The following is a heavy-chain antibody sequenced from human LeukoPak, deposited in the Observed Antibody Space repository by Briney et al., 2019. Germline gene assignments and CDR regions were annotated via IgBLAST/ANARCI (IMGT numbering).Heavy chain of an antibody. J-gene: IGHJ4*02. CDR1: GYTFTDYY. CDR2: LAPRSGAT. CDR3: ARDGSVESGHYYFDF. D-gene: IGHD3-10*01. Sequence: ASVKVSCKASGYTFTDYYIHWVRQAPGQGLEWMGWLAPRSGATTYAQKFQGRVTMTRDTSIRTAYMQFYSLRSDDTAVYYCARDGSVESGHYYFDFWGQGTLVTVSS. V-gene: IGHV1-2*02.